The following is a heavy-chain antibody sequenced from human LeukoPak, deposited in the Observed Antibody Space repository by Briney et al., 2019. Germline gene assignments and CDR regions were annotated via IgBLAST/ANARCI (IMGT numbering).Heavy chain of an antibody. J-gene: IGHJ4*02. V-gene: IGHV4-31*03. CDR1: GDSISSGAYY. D-gene: IGHD1-1*01. CDR3: ARVAAATTNPRFDF. CDR2: IGYTGDT. Sequence: SETLSLTCTVSGDSISSGAYYWSWVRQLPEKGLDWIGYIGYTGDTYYNPSLRSRTTISKDTSKTQFSLRLDSLTAADTAVYYCARVAAATTNPRFDFWGQGTLVTVSS.